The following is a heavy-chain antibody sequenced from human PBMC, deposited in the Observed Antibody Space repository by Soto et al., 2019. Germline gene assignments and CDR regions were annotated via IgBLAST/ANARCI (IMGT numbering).Heavy chain of an antibody. CDR2: ISGSGGST. CDR1: GFTFSSYA. Sequence: EVQLLESGGGLVQPGGSLRLSCAASGFTFSSYAMSWVRQAPGKGLEWVSAISGSGGSTYYADSVKGLFTISRDNSKNSLDLQINSLRAEDTAAYYYAKMIAAAGRYFEYWGQGNLVTVSS. CDR3: AKMIAAAGRYFEY. D-gene: IGHD6-13*01. J-gene: IGHJ4*02. V-gene: IGHV3-23*01.